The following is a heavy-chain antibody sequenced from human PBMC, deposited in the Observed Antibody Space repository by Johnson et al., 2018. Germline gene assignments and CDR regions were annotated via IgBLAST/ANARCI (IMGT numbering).Heavy chain of an antibody. J-gene: IGHJ6*02. Sequence: QVQLVESGGGVVQPGRSXRLSCAASGFTFSSYGMHWVRQAPGKGLEWVAVISYDGSHQYYADSVNGRFPISRDNSKNTLYLQMNSLRAEDTAVYYCARARSWGIQLYYYYYGMDVWGQGTTVTVSS. V-gene: IGHV3-30*03. CDR1: GFTFSSYG. CDR2: ISYDGSHQ. CDR3: ARARSWGIQLYYYYYGMDV. D-gene: IGHD5-18*01.